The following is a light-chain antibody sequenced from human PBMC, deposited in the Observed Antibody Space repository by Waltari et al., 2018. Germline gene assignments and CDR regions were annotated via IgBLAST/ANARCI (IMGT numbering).Light chain of an antibody. CDR3: QETYSTVPT. CDR2: AAS. Sequence: DIQMTQSPSSLSASVGDRVTITCRASQSVTNYLNWYQQKPGKDPKLLIYAASTLQSGVPSRFSGTGSGTDFTLTISSLQREDFATYYCQETYSTVPTFGQGTKLEIK. J-gene: IGKJ2*01. V-gene: IGKV1-39*01. CDR1: QSVTNY.